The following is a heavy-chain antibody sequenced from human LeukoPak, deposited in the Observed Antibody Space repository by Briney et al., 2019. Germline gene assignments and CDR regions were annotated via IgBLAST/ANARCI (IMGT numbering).Heavy chain of an antibody. Sequence: GGSLRLSCAASGLIFSNYWMTWVRQAPGKGLEWVANIKEDGSETYYVDSVKGRFTISRDNAKNSLYLQMNSLRAEDTAVYYCAREMGYSSSWYSVYYYYGMDVWGQGTTVTVSS. CDR3: AREMGYSSSWYSVYYYYGMDV. CDR2: IKEDGSET. CDR1: GLIFSNYW. J-gene: IGHJ6*02. V-gene: IGHV3-7*03. D-gene: IGHD6-13*01.